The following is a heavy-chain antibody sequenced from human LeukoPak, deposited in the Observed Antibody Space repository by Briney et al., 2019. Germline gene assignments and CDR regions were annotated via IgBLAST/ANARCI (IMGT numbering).Heavy chain of an antibody. V-gene: IGHV3-23*01. D-gene: IGHD5-12*01. Sequence: GGSLRLSCAASGFTFSSYAMSWVRQVPGKGLEWVSAISGGGGSTYYADSVKGRFTISRDNSKNTLYLQMNSLRAEDTAVYYCAKDKGSAWLFDYWGQGTLVTVSS. CDR2: ISGGGGST. CDR1: GFTFSSYA. CDR3: AKDKGSAWLFDY. J-gene: IGHJ4*02.